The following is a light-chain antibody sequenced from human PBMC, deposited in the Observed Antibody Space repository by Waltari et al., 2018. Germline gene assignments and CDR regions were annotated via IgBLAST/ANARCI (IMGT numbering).Light chain of an antibody. J-gene: IGLJ2*01. CDR1: SNDVGCYNS. CDR2: DVS. CDR3: SSQSSNDVVL. V-gene: IGLV2-14*01. Sequence: QSALTQPASVSASPGQSVTIFCAGTSNDVGCYNSVSWYQAPPGQAPRVIIYDVSDRPSGVSDRFSGSKSGNTASLTISGLQAEDEADYYCSSQSSNDVVLFGGGTKLTVL.